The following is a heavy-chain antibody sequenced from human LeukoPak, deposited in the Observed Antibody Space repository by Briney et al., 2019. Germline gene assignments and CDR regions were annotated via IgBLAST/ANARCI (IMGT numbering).Heavy chain of an antibody. Sequence: GGSLRLSCAASGFIFSSYGMHWVRQAPGKGLEWAAFIRYDGSNKYYADSVKGRFTISRDNSKNTLYLQMNSLRAEDTAVYYWAKSRRFPPCGGDCYYYYYMDVWGKGTTVTVSS. J-gene: IGHJ6*03. V-gene: IGHV3-30*02. D-gene: IGHD2-21*02. CDR2: IRYDGSNK. CDR3: AKSRRFPPCGGDCYYYYYMDV. CDR1: GFIFSSYG.